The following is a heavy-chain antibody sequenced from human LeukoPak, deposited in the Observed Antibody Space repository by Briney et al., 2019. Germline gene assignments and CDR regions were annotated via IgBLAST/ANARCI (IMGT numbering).Heavy chain of an antibody. CDR2: INHSGST. CDR1: GGSFSGYY. J-gene: IGHJ4*02. D-gene: IGHD2-21*02. Sequence: SETLSLTCAVYGGSFSGYYWSWIRQPPGKGLERIGEINHSGSTNYNPSLKSRVTISVDTSKNQFSLKLSSVTAADTAVYYCARAGAYCGGDCSPREDYFDYWGQGTLVTVSS. V-gene: IGHV4-34*01. CDR3: ARAGAYCGGDCSPREDYFDY.